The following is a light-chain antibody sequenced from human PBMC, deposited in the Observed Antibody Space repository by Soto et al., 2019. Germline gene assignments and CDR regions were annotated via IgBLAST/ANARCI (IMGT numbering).Light chain of an antibody. V-gene: IGLV1-40*01. J-gene: IGLJ2*01. CDR1: SSNIGAGYD. Sequence: QSVLTQPPSVSGAPGQRVTISCTGSSSNIGAGYDVYWYQHLPGTAPKLVIYDNNIRPSGVPDRFSGSKSDTSASLAITGLQAEEEDDDYCRCYDSSVTAVVFGGGTKLTVL. CDR3: RCYDSSVTAVV. CDR2: DNN.